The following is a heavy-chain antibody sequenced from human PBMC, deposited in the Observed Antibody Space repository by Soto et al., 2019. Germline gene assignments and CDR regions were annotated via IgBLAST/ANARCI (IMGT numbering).Heavy chain of an antibody. CDR3: ARVWFGEWSYYYGMDV. Sequence: QVQLVQSGAEVKKPGASVKVSCKASGYTFTSYGISWVRQAPGQGLEWMGWISAYNGNTNYAQKLQGSVPMTTDTSTSTAYMELRSLRSDDTAVYYCARVWFGEWSYYYGMDVWGQGTTVTVSS. D-gene: IGHD3-10*01. CDR1: GYTFTSYG. CDR2: ISAYNGNT. J-gene: IGHJ6*02. V-gene: IGHV1-18*01.